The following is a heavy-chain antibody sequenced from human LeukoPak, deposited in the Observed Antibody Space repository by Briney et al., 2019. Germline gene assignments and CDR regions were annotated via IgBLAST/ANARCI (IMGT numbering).Heavy chain of an antibody. CDR1: GYTFVSYG. D-gene: IGHD3-9*01. CDR3: ARDLVQIFGWLSPDV. V-gene: IGHV1-18*01. Sequence: ASVKVSCKASGYTFVSYGFSWVRQAPGQGLVWMGWISTDNGNTNYAQKLQGRVTMTTDTSTSTAYMELRSLRSDDTAVYYCARDLVQIFGWLSPDVWGQGTTVTVSS. J-gene: IGHJ6*02. CDR2: ISTDNGNT.